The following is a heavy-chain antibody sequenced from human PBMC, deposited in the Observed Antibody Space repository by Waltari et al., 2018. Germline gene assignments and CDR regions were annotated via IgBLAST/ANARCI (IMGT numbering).Heavy chain of an antibody. J-gene: IGHJ6*02. CDR2: INSDGRST. D-gene: IGHD6-19*01. Sequence: EEQLVESGGGLAQPGESLSLSCSASGFTFSRYWLDWVRQAPGQGLVWVSRINSDGRSTTYADSVKGRFTISRDNAKNTLYVQMNRLRAEDTAVYYCARVATKTYSSPVPGRPYYYGMDVWGQGTTVTVSS. CDR1: GFTFSRYW. V-gene: IGHV3-74*01. CDR3: ARVATKTYSSPVPGRPYYYGMDV.